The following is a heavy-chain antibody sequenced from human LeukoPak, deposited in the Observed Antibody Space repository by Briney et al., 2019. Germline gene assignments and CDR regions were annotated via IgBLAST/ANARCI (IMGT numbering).Heavy chain of an antibody. CDR2: IYYSGST. CDR1: GGSISSGDYY. D-gene: IGHD3-22*01. J-gene: IGHJ2*01. Sequence: PSQTLSLTCTVSGGSISSGDYYWSWIRQPPGKGLEWIGYIYYSGSTYYNPSLKSRVTISVDTSKNQFSLKLSSVTAADTAVYYCARVREDSSGYYDWYFDLWGRGTLVTVSS. CDR3: ARVREDSSGYYDWYFDL. V-gene: IGHV4-30-4*01.